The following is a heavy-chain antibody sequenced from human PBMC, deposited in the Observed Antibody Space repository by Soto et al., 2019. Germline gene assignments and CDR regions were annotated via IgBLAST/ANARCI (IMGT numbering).Heavy chain of an antibody. CDR2: VYYTGST. D-gene: IGHD6-19*01. V-gene: IGHV4-59*01. CDR1: GGSISGSY. Sequence: LRETLSLTCSVSGGSISGSYWSWIRQSPGKGLEWLGYVYYTGSTNYSPSLRSRVSISVDTSKNEFSLRLSSVTAADTAVYFCARSVAVPGAHIDYWGQGTQVTVSS. CDR3: ARSVAVPGAHIDY. J-gene: IGHJ4*02.